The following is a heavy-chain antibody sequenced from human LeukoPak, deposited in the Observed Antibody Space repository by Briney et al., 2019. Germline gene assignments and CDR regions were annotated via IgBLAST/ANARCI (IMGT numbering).Heavy chain of an antibody. CDR2: ISGSGGST. Sequence: PGGSLRLSCAASGFTFSSYAMSWVRQAPGKGLEWVSAISGSGGSTYYADSVKGRFTISRDNSKNTLYLQMNSLRAEDTAVYYCAKAPRDIVVVPAATGHYFDYWGQGTLVTVSS. CDR1: GFTFSSYA. CDR3: AKAPRDIVVVPAATGHYFDY. J-gene: IGHJ4*02. V-gene: IGHV3-23*01. D-gene: IGHD2-2*01.